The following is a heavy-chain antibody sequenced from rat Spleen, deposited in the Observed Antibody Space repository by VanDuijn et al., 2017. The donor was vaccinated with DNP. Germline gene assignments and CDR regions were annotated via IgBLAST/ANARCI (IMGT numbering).Heavy chain of an antibody. Sequence: EVQLVESGGGLVQPGRSLKLSCAASGFTFNDYYMAWVRQAPKTGLEWVATISTTGGTTYYRDSVKGRFTISRDNAKSTLYLQMDNLRSEDTATYSGTTLAEGIPFDYGGQGVMVTVSS. CDR3: TTLAEGIPFDY. CDR1: GFTFNDYY. D-gene: IGHD1-11*01. J-gene: IGHJ2*01. V-gene: IGHV5-7*01. CDR2: ISTTGGTT.